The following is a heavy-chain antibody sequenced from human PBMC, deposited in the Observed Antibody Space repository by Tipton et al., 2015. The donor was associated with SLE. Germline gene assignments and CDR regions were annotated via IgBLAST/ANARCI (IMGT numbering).Heavy chain of an antibody. J-gene: IGHJ4*02. CDR3: GRLYRGYSGDYFDS. CDR2: IDPRDSYT. D-gene: IGHD5-12*01. V-gene: IGHV5-10-1*01. CDR1: GYSFTNYW. Sequence: QLVQSGADVKKPGESLRISCKGSGYSFTNYWIAWVRQMPGKGLEWMGTIDPRDSYTNNSPSFQGHVTISADKSISTAYLQWSSLKASDTAIYYCGRLYRGYSGDYFDSWGQGTLVTVYS.